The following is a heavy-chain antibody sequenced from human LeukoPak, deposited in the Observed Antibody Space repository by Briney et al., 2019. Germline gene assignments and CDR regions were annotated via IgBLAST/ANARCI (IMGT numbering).Heavy chain of an antibody. CDR1: GFTFSSYG. CDR3: ARESTVYCSSTSCSILDY. CDR2: IWYDGSNK. Sequence: GGSLRLSCAASGFTFSSYGMHWVRQAPGKGLEWVAVIWYDGSNKYYADSVKGRFTNSRDNSKNTLYLQMNSLRAEDTAVYYCARESTVYCSSTSCSILDYWGQGTLVTVSS. D-gene: IGHD2-2*01. V-gene: IGHV3-33*01. J-gene: IGHJ4*02.